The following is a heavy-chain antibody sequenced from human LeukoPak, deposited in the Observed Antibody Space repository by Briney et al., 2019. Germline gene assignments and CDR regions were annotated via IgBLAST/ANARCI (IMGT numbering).Heavy chain of an antibody. V-gene: IGHV1-18*01. J-gene: IGHJ4*02. CDR2: ISAYNGNT. D-gene: IGHD2-8*01. Sequence: SVKVSCKASGYTFTSYGISWVRQAPGQGLEWMGWISAYNGNTNYAQKLQGRVTMTTDTSTSTAYMVLRSLRSDDTAVYYCARNGLPDQWGFFDYWGQGTLVTVSS. CDR1: GYTFTSYG. CDR3: ARNGLPDQWGFFDY.